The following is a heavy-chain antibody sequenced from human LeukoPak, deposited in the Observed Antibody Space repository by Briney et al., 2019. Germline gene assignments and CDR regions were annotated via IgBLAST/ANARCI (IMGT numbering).Heavy chain of an antibody. D-gene: IGHD3-10*01. J-gene: IGHJ2*01. Sequence: ASVKVSRKASGYTFTSNYMHWVGQAQGQGQEWMGRRNPNNGGRNNEKKFQGRVTMTRDTTIRKDYMEMRRLRAADEAVYYCERDWAALYYSPPGFDLWGRGPLVTAPS. CDR1: GYTFTSNY. CDR2: RNPNNGGR. CDR3: ERDWAALYYSPPGFDL. V-gene: IGHV1-2*06.